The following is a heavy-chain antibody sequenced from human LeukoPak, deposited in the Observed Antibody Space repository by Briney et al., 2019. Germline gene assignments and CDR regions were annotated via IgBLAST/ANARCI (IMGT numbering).Heavy chain of an antibody. CDR1: GGTFSSYA. V-gene: IGHV1-69*05. CDR2: IIPIFGTA. Sequence: GSSVKVSFKASGGTFSSYAISWVRQAPGQGLEWMGGIIPIFGTANYAQKFQGRVTITTDESTSTAYMELSSLRSEDTAVYYCARAPYYDILTGYYNRNYYYYMDVWGKGTTVTVSS. J-gene: IGHJ6*03. D-gene: IGHD3-9*01. CDR3: ARAPYYDILTGYYNRNYYYYMDV.